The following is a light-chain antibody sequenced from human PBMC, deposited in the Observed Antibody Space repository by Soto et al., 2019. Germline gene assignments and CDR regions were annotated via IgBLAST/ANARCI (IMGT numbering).Light chain of an antibody. Sequence: QSALTQPASVSGSPGQSITISCTGTSSDVGGYNYVSWYQQHPGKAPKLMIYDVSNRPSGVSNRFSGSPSGNTASLTISGLQAEDEADYYCSSYTSSSTLVVFGGGTKLTVL. CDR3: SSYTSSSTLVV. V-gene: IGLV2-14*01. J-gene: IGLJ2*01. CDR2: DVS. CDR1: SSDVGGYNY.